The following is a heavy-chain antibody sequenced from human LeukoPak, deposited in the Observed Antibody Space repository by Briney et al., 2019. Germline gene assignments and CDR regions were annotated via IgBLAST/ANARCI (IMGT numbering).Heavy chain of an antibody. CDR3: AKDLGYSYGSDLDY. CDR2: ISGSGGST. Sequence: GGSLRLSCAASGFTFSRYWMSWVRQAPGKGLEWVSGISGSGGSTYYADSVKGRFTISRDNSKNTLYLQMNTLRAEDTAVYYCAKDLGYSYGSDLDYWGQGTLVTVSS. J-gene: IGHJ4*02. D-gene: IGHD5-18*01. V-gene: IGHV3-23*01. CDR1: GFTFSRYW.